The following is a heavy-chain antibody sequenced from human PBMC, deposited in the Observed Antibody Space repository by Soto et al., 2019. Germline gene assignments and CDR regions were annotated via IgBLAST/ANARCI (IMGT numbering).Heavy chain of an antibody. J-gene: IGHJ5*02. Sequence: SATLSLTCTVSGGSVSNDNFYWSWIRQPPGKGLEWIGYVHSSGITNYNPSLKRRVTISVDTSRNQFSLRLSSVTAADTAVYYCARGLTMGQLPSHFDHWGQGTLGTV. V-gene: IGHV4-61*01. CDR2: VHSSGIT. CDR1: GGSVSNDNFY. CDR3: ARGLTMGQLPSHFDH. D-gene: IGHD3-16*01.